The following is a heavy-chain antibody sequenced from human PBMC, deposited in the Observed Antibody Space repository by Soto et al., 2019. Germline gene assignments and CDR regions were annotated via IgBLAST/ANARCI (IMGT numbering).Heavy chain of an antibody. CDR2: MCYDGVNK. J-gene: IGHJ5*02. CDR3: ARDATPFSSSPESWFYX. CDR1: GSSFSSYG. Sequence: GGSLRLSCAASGSSFSSYGMHWLRQPPGKGLEWVSVMCYDGVNKDYAYSVKVRFTVSIDNAKKTVHLQMSSLIVEDTAVYYCARDATPFSSSPESWFYXWGQGTLVTVSX. D-gene: IGHD2-2*01. V-gene: IGHV3-33*01.